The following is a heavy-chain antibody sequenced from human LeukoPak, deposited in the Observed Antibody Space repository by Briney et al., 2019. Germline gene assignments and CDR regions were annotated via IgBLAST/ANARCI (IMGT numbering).Heavy chain of an antibody. CDR2: ISSNGGST. V-gene: IGHV3-64*01. J-gene: IGHJ4*02. CDR3: ARFYCSTTSCLFDY. Sequence: GGSLRLSCAASGFTFSSYAMHWVRQAPGKGLEYVSAISSNGGSTYYANSVKGRFTISRDNSRNTLYLQMNSLRAEDTAVYYCARFYCSTTSCLFDYWGQGTLVTVSS. D-gene: IGHD2-2*01. CDR1: GFTFSSYA.